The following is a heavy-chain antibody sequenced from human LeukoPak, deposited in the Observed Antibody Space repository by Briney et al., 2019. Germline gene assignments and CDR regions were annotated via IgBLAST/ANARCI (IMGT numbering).Heavy chain of an antibody. D-gene: IGHD2-2*01. CDR3: ARDPAIVVVPSDRYFDY. J-gene: IGHJ4*02. CDR1: GFTFSTYS. V-gene: IGHV3-21*01. CDR2: ISRSSTSK. Sequence: GRSLRLSCAASGFTFSTYSMNWVRQAPGKGLEWVSSISRSSTSKYYVDSVKGRFTISRDNAKNSLYLQMNSLRAEDTAVYFCARDPAIVVVPSDRYFDYWGQGTLVTVSS.